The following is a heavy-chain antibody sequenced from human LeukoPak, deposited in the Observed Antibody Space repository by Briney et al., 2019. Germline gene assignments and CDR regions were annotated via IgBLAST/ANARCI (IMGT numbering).Heavy chain of an antibody. CDR2: TYYRPKWYN. CDR3: ARETGIRRSGSYQGWFDP. CDR1: GDSVSSNSAA. J-gene: IGHJ5*02. D-gene: IGHD1-26*01. Sequence: SQTLSLTCAISGDSVSSNSAAWNWIRQSPPRGLEWLGRTYYRPKWYNDYAVSVKSRITINPDPSKNQFSLQLNSVTPEDTAVYYCARETGIRRSGSYQGWFDPWGQGTLVTVSS. V-gene: IGHV6-1*01.